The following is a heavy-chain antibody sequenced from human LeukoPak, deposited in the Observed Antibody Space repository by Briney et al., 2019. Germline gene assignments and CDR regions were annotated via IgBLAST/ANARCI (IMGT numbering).Heavy chain of an antibody. J-gene: IGHJ4*02. Sequence: PSETLSLTCAVYGGSFSGYYWSWVRQAPGKGLEWVSAISGSGGSTYYADSVKGRFTISRDNSKNTLYLQMNSLRAEDTAVYYCAKARYCSGGSCFPQLTPDYWGQGTLVTVSS. CDR1: GGSFSGYY. V-gene: IGHV3-23*01. CDR2: ISGSGGST. CDR3: AKARYCSGGSCFPQLTPDY. D-gene: IGHD2-15*01.